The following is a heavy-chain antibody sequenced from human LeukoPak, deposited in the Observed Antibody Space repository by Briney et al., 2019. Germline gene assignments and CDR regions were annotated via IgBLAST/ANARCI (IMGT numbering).Heavy chain of an antibody. J-gene: IGHJ5*02. D-gene: IGHD1-26*01. CDR3: ARSRAFNSGAFDP. V-gene: IGHV4-61*05. CDR2: IYNGVNT. CDR1: GGSISSSSYY. Sequence: PSETLSLTCTVSGGSISSSSYYWGWIRQPPGKGLEWIAHIYNGVNTNYNPSLKSRVTISVDTSKNQFSLRLNSVTAADTAVYYCARSRAFNSGAFDPWGQGSLVTVSS.